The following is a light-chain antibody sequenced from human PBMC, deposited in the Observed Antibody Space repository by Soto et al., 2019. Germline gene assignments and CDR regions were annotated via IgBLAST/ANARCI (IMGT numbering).Light chain of an antibody. CDR1: QDISKY. CDR3: QQYDSLSYT. V-gene: IGKV1-33*01. Sequence: DIQMTQSPSPLSESLGDRVTITCQASQDISKYLNWYQQKPGKAPKLLIYDASNLETGVPSRFSGSGSGTDFTFTITSLQPEDIATYYCQQYDSLSYTFGQGTKLEIK. CDR2: DAS. J-gene: IGKJ2*01.